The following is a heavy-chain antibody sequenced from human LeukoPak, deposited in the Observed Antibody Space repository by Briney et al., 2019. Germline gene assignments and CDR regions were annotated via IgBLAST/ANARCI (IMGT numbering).Heavy chain of an antibody. V-gene: IGHV3-11*01. CDR1: GVTFSDYY. CDR3: ARSRITIFGVYDY. J-gene: IGHJ4*02. CDR2: ISSSGSTI. D-gene: IGHD3-3*01. Sequence: RGGSLRLSCAASGVTFSDYYMSWIRQAPGKGLEWVSYISSSGSTIYYADSVKGRFTISRDNAKNSLYLQMNSLRAEDTAVYYCARSRITIFGVYDYWGQGTLVTVSS.